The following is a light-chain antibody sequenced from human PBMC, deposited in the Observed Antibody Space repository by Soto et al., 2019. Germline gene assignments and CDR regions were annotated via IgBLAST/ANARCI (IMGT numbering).Light chain of an antibody. CDR3: HHYNSYS. V-gene: IGKV1-5*03. J-gene: IGKJ1*01. CDR2: AAS. Sequence: DIQMTQSPSSLSGSVGDRVTITCRASPTISSWLAWYQPKPGKAPKLLIYAASTLQSVVPSRCSGSGSGTEFTLTISSMQPYDFATYYCHHYNSYSFGQGTKVEIK. CDR1: PTISSW.